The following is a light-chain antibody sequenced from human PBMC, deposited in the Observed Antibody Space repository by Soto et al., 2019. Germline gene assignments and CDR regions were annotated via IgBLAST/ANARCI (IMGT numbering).Light chain of an antibody. Sequence: QSVLTQPPSVSAAPGQRVTVSFFGSSSDVGSNYVSWYQLLPGTAPKLLIYETNTRHSGIPDRFSGSKSGTSATLDITGLQAGDEADYFCGTWDSSLSADVFGTGTKLTVL. J-gene: IGLJ1*01. CDR2: ETN. CDR3: GTWDSSLSADV. CDR1: SSDVGSNY. V-gene: IGLV1-51*02.